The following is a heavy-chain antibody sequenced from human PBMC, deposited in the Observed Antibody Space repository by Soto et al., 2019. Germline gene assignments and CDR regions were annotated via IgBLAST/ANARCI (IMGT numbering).Heavy chain of an antibody. D-gene: IGHD3-3*01. CDR1: GYTFTGSY. J-gene: IGHJ6*01. CDR3: AIAGYDSWSAHEHGRYYYNYYGMKV. V-gene: IGHV1-2*04. CDR2: INPNSGGT. Sequence: ASVKVSCKAPGYTFTGSYMHWVRQAPGQGLEWMGWINPNSGGTNYAQKFQGWVTMTRDTSISTAYMELSRLRSDGTALYTRAIAGYDSWSAHEHGRYYYNYYGMKV.